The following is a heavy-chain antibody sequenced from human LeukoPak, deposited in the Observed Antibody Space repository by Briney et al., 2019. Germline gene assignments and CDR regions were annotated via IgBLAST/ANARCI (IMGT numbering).Heavy chain of an antibody. V-gene: IGHV1-69*05. CDR2: IFPIFGTA. D-gene: IGHD2-2*01. CDR3: ASTQYQLLWPRGWFDP. J-gene: IGHJ5*02. Sequence: SVKVSCKASGGTFSSYAISWVRQAPGQGLEWMGGIFPIFGTANYAQKFQGRVTITTDESTSTAYMELSSLRSEDTAVYYCASTQYQLLWPRGWFDPWGQGTLVTVSS. CDR1: GGTFSSYA.